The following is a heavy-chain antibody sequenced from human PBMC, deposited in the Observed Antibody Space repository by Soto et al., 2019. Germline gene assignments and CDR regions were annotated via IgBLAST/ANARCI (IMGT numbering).Heavy chain of an antibody. D-gene: IGHD6-19*01. CDR1: GYTFTSYG. J-gene: IGHJ4*02. Sequence: ASVKVSCKASGYTFTSYGISWVRQAPGQGLEWMEWISAYNGNTNYAQKLQGRVNMTTDTSTSTAYMELRSLRSDDTAVYYCARDLFPGIAVAGTALHYWGQGTLVTVSS. CDR2: ISAYNGNT. V-gene: IGHV1-18*01. CDR3: ARDLFPGIAVAGTALHY.